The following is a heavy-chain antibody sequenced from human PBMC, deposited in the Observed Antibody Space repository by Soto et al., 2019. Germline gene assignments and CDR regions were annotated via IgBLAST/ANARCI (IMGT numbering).Heavy chain of an antibody. D-gene: IGHD6-13*01. CDR1: GGSISSSSYY. Sequence: QLQLQESGPGLVKPSETLSLTCTVSGGSISSSSYYWGWIRQPPGKGLEWIGSIYYSGSTYYNPSRKSRVTISVDTSKNQFSLKLSSVTAADTAVYYCARHGVAAAGTALDAFDIWGQGTMVTVSS. J-gene: IGHJ3*02. V-gene: IGHV4-39*01. CDR2: IYYSGST. CDR3: ARHGVAAAGTALDAFDI.